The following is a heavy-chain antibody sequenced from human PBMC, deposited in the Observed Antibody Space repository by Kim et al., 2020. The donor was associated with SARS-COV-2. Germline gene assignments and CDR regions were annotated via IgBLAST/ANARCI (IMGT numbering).Heavy chain of an antibody. CDR3: ARVLYYYDSSGYYSTPIDWFDP. V-gene: IGHV4-30-4*01. CDR2: IYYSGST. CDR1: GGSISSGDYY. J-gene: IGHJ5*02. Sequence: SETLSLTCTVSGGSISSGDYYWSWIRQPPGKGLEWIGYIYYSGSTYYNPSLKSRVTISVDTSKNQFSLKLSSVTAADTAVYYCARVLYYYDSSGYYSTPIDWFDPWGQGTLVTVSS. D-gene: IGHD3-22*01.